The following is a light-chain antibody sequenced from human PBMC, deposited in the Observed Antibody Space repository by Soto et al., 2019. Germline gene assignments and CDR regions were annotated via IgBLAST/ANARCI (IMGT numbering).Light chain of an antibody. CDR2: AVS. V-gene: IGLV2-14*01. Sequence: QSALTQPASVSGSPGQSTTISCTGTSSDVGLYDYVSWYQQHPGKAPQLMIYAVSNRPSGVSNRFSASKSGNTASLFISGLQAEDEADYSCSSYTSDRSYVFGSGTKVTVL. CDR3: SSYTSDRSYV. CDR1: SSDVGLYDY. J-gene: IGLJ1*01.